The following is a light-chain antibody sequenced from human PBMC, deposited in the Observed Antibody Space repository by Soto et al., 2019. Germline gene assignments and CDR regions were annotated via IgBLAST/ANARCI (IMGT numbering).Light chain of an antibody. CDR1: SSNIGNNY. J-gene: IGLJ3*02. Sequence: QPVLTQPPSVSAPPGQKVTISCSGSSSNIGNNYVSWYQQLPGTAPKLLIYDNNKRPSGIPDRFSGSKSGTSATLGITGLQTGDEADYYCGTWDSSLSVRVFGGGTKLTVL. CDR2: DNN. CDR3: GTWDSSLSVRV. V-gene: IGLV1-51*01.